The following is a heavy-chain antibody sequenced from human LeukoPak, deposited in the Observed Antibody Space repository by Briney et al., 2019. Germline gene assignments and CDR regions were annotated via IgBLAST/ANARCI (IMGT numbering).Heavy chain of an antibody. CDR1: GYTFTSYG. CDR3: ARDLHPFDSSGYSPPYYYYGMDV. J-gene: IGHJ6*02. D-gene: IGHD3-22*01. Sequence: ASVKVSCKASGYTFTSYGISWVRQAPGQGLEWMGWISAYNGNTNYAQKLQGRVTMTTDTSTSTAYMEPRSLRFDDTAVYYCARDLHPFDSSGYSPPYYYYGMDVWGQGTTVTVSS. V-gene: IGHV1-18*01. CDR2: ISAYNGNT.